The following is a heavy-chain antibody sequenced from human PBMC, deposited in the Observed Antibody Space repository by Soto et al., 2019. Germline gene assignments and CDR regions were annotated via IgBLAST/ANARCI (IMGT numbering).Heavy chain of an antibody. V-gene: IGHV1-69*02. CDR3: ARTGVGYCSGGSCYAGAFDI. CDR2: IIPILGIA. J-gene: IGHJ3*02. Sequence: SVKVSCKASGGTFSSYTISWVRQAPGQGLEWMGRIIPILGIANYTQKFQGRVTITADKSTSTAYMELSSLRSEDTAVYYCARTGVGYCSGGSCYAGAFDIWGQGTMVTVSS. CDR1: GGTFSSYT. D-gene: IGHD2-15*01.